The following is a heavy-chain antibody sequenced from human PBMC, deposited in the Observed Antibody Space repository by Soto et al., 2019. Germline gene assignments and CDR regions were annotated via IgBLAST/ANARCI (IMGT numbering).Heavy chain of an antibody. J-gene: IGHJ4*02. CDR2: ISPYNDYT. V-gene: IGHV1-18*01. Sequence: ASVKVSCKASGYTFIRYGITWVRQAPGQGLEWMGWISPYNDYTIYAQKLQGRVTMTTDTSTRTVYMELRGLKSDDTAVYYCASSVGYSRVGATTLDYWGQGTLVTVSS. CDR1: GYTFIRYG. CDR3: ASSVGYSRVGATTLDY. D-gene: IGHD1-26*01.